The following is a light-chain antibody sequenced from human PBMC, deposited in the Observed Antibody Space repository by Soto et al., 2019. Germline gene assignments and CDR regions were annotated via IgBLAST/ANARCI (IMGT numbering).Light chain of an antibody. J-gene: IGKJ1*01. Sequence: DIQMTQSPSTLSASVGDRVTITCQASQSISDLLAWYQQKPGKAPKLLIYKASSLKSGVPSRFSGSGSGTEYTLTISSLQPDDFASYYCQQYNGYWTFGQGTKVEIK. CDR1: QSISDL. CDR2: KAS. CDR3: QQYNGYWT. V-gene: IGKV1-5*03.